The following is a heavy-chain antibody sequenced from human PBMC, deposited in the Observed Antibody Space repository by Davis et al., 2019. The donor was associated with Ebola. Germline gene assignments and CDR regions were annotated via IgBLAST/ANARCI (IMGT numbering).Heavy chain of an antibody. CDR3: ARDLGDPSVAGNDY. D-gene: IGHD6-19*01. CDR2: IYHSGST. V-gene: IGHV4-4*02. Sequence: PSETLSLTCAVSGGSISSSNWWSWVRQPPGKGLEWIGEIYHSGSTNYNPSLKSRVTISVDKSKNQFSLKLSSVTAADTAVYYCARDLGDPSVAGNDYWGQGTLVTVSS. J-gene: IGHJ4*02. CDR1: GGSISSSNW.